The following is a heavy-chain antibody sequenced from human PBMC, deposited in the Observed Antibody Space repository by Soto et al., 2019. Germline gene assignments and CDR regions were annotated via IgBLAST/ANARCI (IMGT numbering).Heavy chain of an antibody. CDR3: ARVRESVRGVIIHYYYGMDV. CDR1: GGSISSGGYY. Sequence: SETLSLTCTVSGGSISSGGYYWSWIRQHPGKGLEWIGYIYYSGSTYYNPSLKSRVTISVDTSKNQFSLKLSSVTAADTAVYYCARVRESVRGVIIHYYYGMDVWGQGTTVTVSS. V-gene: IGHV4-31*03. D-gene: IGHD3-10*01. CDR2: IYYSGST. J-gene: IGHJ6*02.